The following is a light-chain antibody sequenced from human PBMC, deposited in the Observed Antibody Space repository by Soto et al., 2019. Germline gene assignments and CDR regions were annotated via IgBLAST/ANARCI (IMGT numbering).Light chain of an antibody. J-gene: IGKJ1*01. V-gene: IGKV1-5*03. CDR3: LQYNSYPWA. CDR1: QSLSSW. Sequence: DIQMTQSPSTLSASVGDRVTITCRASQSLSSWLAWYQQKPGKAPKLLIYKASSLESGVPSRFSGSGSGTEFTLTISSLQPDDFATYYCLQYNSYPWAFGQGTKVEIK. CDR2: KAS.